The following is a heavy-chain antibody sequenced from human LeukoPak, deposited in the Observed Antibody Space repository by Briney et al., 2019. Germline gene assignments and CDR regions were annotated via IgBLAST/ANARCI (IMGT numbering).Heavy chain of an antibody. J-gene: IGHJ4*02. CDR3: AREVFYGSGSPRLDY. Sequence: GGSLRLSCAASGFTFSSYSMSWVLQAPGKGLEWVSYISISSSTIYYADSVKGRFTISRDNAKNSLYLQMNSLRAEDTAVYYCAREVFYGSGSPRLDYWGQGTLVTVSS. D-gene: IGHD3-10*01. V-gene: IGHV3-48*01. CDR2: ISISSSTI. CDR1: GFTFSSYS.